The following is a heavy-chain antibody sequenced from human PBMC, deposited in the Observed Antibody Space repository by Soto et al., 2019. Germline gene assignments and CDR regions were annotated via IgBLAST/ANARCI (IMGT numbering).Heavy chain of an antibody. CDR3: ARQSPSGYSSSWSYYYGMDV. V-gene: IGHV5-51*01. J-gene: IGHJ6*02. CDR2: IYPGDSDT. CDR1: GYSFTSYW. Sequence: GESLKISCKGSGYSFTSYWIGWVRQMPGKGLEWMGIIYPGDSDTRYSPSLQGQVTISADKSISTAYLQWSSLKASDTAMYYCARQSPSGYSSSWSYYYGMDVWGQGTTVTVSS. D-gene: IGHD6-13*01.